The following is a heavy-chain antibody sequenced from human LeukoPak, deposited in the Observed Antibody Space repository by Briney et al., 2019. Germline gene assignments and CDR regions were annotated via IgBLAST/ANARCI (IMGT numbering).Heavy chain of an antibody. CDR1: GYSFTTNW. Sequence: GESLKISCKASGYSFTTNWNAWVRQMPGKGLECMGIIYPRDSDTRYSPSFQGQVTISADKSINTAYLQWSSLKASDTAMYYCARQYSGFDYWGQGTLVTVSS. D-gene: IGHD2-21*01. CDR2: IYPRDSDT. V-gene: IGHV5-51*01. J-gene: IGHJ4*02. CDR3: ARQYSGFDY.